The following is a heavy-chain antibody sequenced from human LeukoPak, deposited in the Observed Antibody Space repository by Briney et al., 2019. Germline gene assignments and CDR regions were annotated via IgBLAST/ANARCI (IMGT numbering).Heavy chain of an antibody. CDR2: MNPNSGNT. D-gene: IGHD3-3*01. CDR3: ARWQTDYDFWSGYYYYYYGMDV. Sequence: ASVKVSCKASGYTFTSYDINWVRPATGQGLEWMGWMNPNSGNTGYAQKFQGRVTMTRNTSISTAYMELSSLRSEDTAVYYCARWQTDYDFWSGYYYYYYGMDVWGQGTTVTVSS. J-gene: IGHJ6*02. V-gene: IGHV1-8*01. CDR1: GYTFTSYD.